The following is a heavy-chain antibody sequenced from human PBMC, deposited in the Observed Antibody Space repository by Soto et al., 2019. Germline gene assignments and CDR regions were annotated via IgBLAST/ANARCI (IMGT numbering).Heavy chain of an antibody. J-gene: IGHJ4*02. V-gene: IGHV3-21*01. CDR2: ISSSSSYI. D-gene: IGHD4-17*01. Sequence: GGSLRLSCAASGSTFSSYSMNWVRQAPGKGLEWVSSISSSSSYIYYADSVKGRFTISRDNAKNSLYLQMNSLRAEDTAVYYCARDTNYGDVPFDYWGQGTLVTVSS. CDR3: ARDTNYGDVPFDY. CDR1: GSTFSSYS.